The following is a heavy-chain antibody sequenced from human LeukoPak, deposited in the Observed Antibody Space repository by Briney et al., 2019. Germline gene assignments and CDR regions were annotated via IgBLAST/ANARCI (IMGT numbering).Heavy chain of an antibody. CDR3: ARGGYYYDSSGYPFDY. V-gene: IGHV3-48*01. J-gene: IGHJ4*02. Sequence: GGSLRLSCAASGFPFSSYNMNWVRRAPGKGLEWVSYISSSSSSIFYADSVKGRFTISRDNAKNSLYLQLNSLRAEDTAVYYCARGGYYYDSSGYPFDYWGQGTLVTVSS. CDR1: GFPFSSYN. CDR2: ISSSSSSI. D-gene: IGHD3-22*01.